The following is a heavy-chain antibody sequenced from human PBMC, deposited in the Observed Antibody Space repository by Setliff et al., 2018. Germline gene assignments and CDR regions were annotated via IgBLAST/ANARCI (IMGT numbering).Heavy chain of an antibody. CDR2: MHPSGVGT. V-gene: IGHV1-18*01. Sequence: ASVKVSCKASGYAFGSSGISWVRQAPGQELEWMGIMHPSGVGTSGPQKFQGRVTMTTDTSTTTAYMEVRSLRSDDTAVYYCARDRKEIVVKPPAASLDYWGQGTQVTVSS. J-gene: IGHJ4*02. D-gene: IGHD2-2*01. CDR1: GYAFGSSG. CDR3: ARDRKEIVVKPPAASLDY.